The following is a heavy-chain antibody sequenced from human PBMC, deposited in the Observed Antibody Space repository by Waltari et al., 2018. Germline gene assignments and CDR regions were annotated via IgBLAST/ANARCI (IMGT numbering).Heavy chain of an antibody. D-gene: IGHD3-16*01. CDR1: GFTFSSYS. CDR2: ISSSSSNI. CDR3: VRDEPLGWFDP. V-gene: IGHV3-21*01. J-gene: IGHJ5*02. Sequence: EVQLVESGGGLVKPAGSLRLSCCASGFTFSSYSMHWVRQAPGKGLEWVSSISSSSSNIYYADSVKGRFTISRDNAKNSLYLQMNSLRAEDTAVYYCVRDEPLGWFDPWGQGTLVTVSS.